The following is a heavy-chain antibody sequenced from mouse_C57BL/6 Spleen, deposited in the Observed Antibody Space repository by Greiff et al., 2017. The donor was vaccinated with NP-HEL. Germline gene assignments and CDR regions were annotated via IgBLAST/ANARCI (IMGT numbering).Heavy chain of an antibody. V-gene: IGHV1-9*01. CDR2: ILPGSGST. CDR1: GYTFTGYW. J-gene: IGHJ2*01. CDR3: ARAGGLYYDYDEVVL. D-gene: IGHD2-4*01. Sequence: VQLQQSGAELMKPGASVKLSCKATGYTFTGYWIEWVKQRPGHGLEWIGDILPGSGSTNYNEKFKGKATFTADTSSNTAYMAPSSLTTEDSAIYYCARAGGLYYDYDEVVLWCQGTTLTVSS.